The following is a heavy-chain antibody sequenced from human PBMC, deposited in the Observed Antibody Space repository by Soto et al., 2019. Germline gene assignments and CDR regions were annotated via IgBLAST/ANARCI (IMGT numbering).Heavy chain of an antibody. Sequence: EVQLLESGGGLAQPGGSLRLPCAVSGITFTNYAMGWVRQAPGKGLEWVSDISGNVGSTTHYADSVKGRFTISRDNSKNILFLQMNSLRAEDTAVYYCAKHRGFVAGPFDSWGQGTLVIVSS. CDR1: GITFTNYA. V-gene: IGHV3-23*01. CDR2: ISGNVGSTT. D-gene: IGHD6-19*01. CDR3: AKHRGFVAGPFDS. J-gene: IGHJ4*02.